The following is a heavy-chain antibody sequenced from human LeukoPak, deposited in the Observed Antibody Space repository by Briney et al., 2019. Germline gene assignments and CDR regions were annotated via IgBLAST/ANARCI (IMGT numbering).Heavy chain of an antibody. J-gene: IGHJ4*02. CDR1: GGSISSSSYY. CDR3: ATYSSENVGDDY. CDR2: IYYSGST. D-gene: IGHD3-10*01. Sequence: SQTLSLTCTVSGGSISSSSYYWAWIRQPPGKGLEWIGSIYYSGSTYYNPSLTSRVTISVDTSKNQFSLNLRSLTAADTAVYYCATYSSENVGDDYWGQGTLVTVSS. V-gene: IGHV4-39*01.